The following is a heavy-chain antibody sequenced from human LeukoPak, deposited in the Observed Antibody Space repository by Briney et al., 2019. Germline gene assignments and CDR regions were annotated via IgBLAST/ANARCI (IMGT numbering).Heavy chain of an antibody. Sequence: SETLSLTCTVSGDSVNNNHHYWAWIRQPPGKGLEWVGSLYYTGTTYYNPSLGSRATMSEDSSNNQFSLTLTSVTAADTAIYYCARNSPVYWNFDLWGRGTLVSVSS. CDR3: ARNSPVYWNFDL. CDR1: GDSVNNNHHY. V-gene: IGHV4-39*01. CDR2: LYYTGTT. J-gene: IGHJ2*01. D-gene: IGHD2/OR15-2a*01.